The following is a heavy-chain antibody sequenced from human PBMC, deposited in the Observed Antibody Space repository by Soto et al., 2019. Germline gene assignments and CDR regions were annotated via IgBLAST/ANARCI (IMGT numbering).Heavy chain of an antibody. CDR3: ARDQYSGYDMLSGYSSGWYGY. CDR1: GGTFSSYA. D-gene: IGHD6-19*01. Sequence: QVQLVQSGAEVKKPGSSVKVSCKASGGTFSSYAISWVRQAPGQGLEWMGGIIPIFGTANYAQKFQGRVTITADESTSTAYRELSSLRSEDTAVYYCARDQYSGYDMLSGYSSGWYGYWGQGTLVTVSS. CDR2: IIPIFGTA. J-gene: IGHJ4*02. V-gene: IGHV1-69*01.